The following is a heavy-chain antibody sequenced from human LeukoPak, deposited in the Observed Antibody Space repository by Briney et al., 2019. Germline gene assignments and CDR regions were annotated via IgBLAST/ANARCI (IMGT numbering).Heavy chain of an antibody. Sequence: ASVKVSCKASGYTFTGYYMHWVRQAPGHGLEWMGWINPNSGGTNYAQKFQGRVTMTRDTSISTAYRELSRLRSDDTAVYYCARTASITIFGVPFPGYWGQGTLVTVSS. CDR2: INPNSGGT. J-gene: IGHJ4*02. V-gene: IGHV1-2*02. CDR3: ARTASITIFGVPFPGY. CDR1: GYTFTGYY. D-gene: IGHD3-3*01.